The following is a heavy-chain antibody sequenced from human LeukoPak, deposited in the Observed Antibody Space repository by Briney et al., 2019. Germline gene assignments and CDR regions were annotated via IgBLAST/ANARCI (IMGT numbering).Heavy chain of an antibody. Sequence: SGGSLRPSCVATGFPLTGIYMSWIRQLPGKGPEWVEYISSGSYSKYYADSVRGRFTISRDNANNSLFLEMSTLRVDDTALYYCARGKRTFDPWGQGTLVIVSS. CDR1: GFPLTGIY. CDR2: ISSGSYSK. V-gene: IGHV3-11*01. CDR3: ARGKRTFDP. J-gene: IGHJ5*02.